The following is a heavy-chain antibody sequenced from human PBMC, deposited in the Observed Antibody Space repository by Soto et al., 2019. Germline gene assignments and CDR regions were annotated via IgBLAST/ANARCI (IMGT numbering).Heavy chain of an antibody. CDR2: TYYSATT. V-gene: IGHV4-31*03. J-gene: IGHJ6*02. Sequence: QVQLQESGPGLVKPSQTLSLTCTVSGGSIRSGGYYWSWIRQHPGKGLEWMGYTYYSATTYYNPFLKSRITISVDTSKNQFSLQLSSVTAADTAVYYCATERVVRGVIIGVDVWGQGTTVTVSS. D-gene: IGHD3-10*01. CDR3: ATERVVRGVIIGVDV. CDR1: GGSIRSGGYY.